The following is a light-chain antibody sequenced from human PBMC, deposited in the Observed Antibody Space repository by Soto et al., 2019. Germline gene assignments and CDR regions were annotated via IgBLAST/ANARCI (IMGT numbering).Light chain of an antibody. J-gene: IGLJ1*01. CDR1: NIGTNS. V-gene: IGLV3-21*02. Sequence: LTQPLSVSVAPGQTARLTCGGNNIGTNSVHWYQQKPGQAPVLVVYDDNDRPSGIPERFSGSNSGNTATLTISRVDAGDEADYFCQVWDSSSDPPFVFGTGTKVTVL. CDR3: QVWDSSSDPPFV. CDR2: DDN.